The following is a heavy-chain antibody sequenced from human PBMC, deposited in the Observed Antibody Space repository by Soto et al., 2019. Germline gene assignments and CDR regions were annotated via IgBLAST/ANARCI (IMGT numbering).Heavy chain of an antibody. Sequence: QVQLVESGGGVVQPGMSLRLSCAASGFTFSSYGFHWVRQAPGKGLEWVALIWYDGSKNYYADSVKGRFSISRDDSKNTLTLQMNSLRAEDTALYYCAGDLGHYVRGTSHFDHWGQGTLVTVSS. J-gene: IGHJ4*02. CDR2: IWYDGSKN. CDR1: GFTFSSYG. D-gene: IGHD3-10*02. V-gene: IGHV3-33*01. CDR3: AGDLGHYVRGTSHFDH.